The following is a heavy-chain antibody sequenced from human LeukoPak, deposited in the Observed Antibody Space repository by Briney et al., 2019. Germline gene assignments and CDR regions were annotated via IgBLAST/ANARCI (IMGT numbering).Heavy chain of an antibody. D-gene: IGHD6-19*01. CDR1: GFSFSSDD. Sequence: GGSLRLSCAASGFSFSSDDVHWVRQPTGKGPEWVSAIGIAGDTYYPGSVKGRFTISRENAKNSLCLQMNSLRAGDTAVYYCARAVGSGWAIGDWYFDLWGRGTLVTVSS. CDR2: IGIAGDT. J-gene: IGHJ2*01. V-gene: IGHV3-13*01. CDR3: ARAVGSGWAIGDWYFDL.